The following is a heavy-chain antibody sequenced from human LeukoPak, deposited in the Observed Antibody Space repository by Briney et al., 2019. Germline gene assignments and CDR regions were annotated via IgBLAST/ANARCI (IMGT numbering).Heavy chain of an antibody. V-gene: IGHV4-4*07. CDR2: IYSSGST. CDR3: ARDYGGY. J-gene: IGHJ4*02. CDR1: GDSMSNYF. D-gene: IGHD4-23*01. Sequence: SETLSLTCTVSGDSMSNYFWSWIRQPAGKGLEWIGRIYSSGSTNHNPSLKSRVTMSVDTPKNQFSPKLTSVTAADTAVYYCARDYGGYWGQGTLVSVSS.